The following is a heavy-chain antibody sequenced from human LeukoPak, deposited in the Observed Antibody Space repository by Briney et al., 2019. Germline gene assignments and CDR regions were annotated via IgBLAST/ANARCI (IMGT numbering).Heavy chain of an antibody. J-gene: IGHJ2*01. Sequence: SQTLSLTCTVSGCSISSGGYYWSWIRQHPGKGPEWIGYVYYSGSTFYNPSLKSRVIISVDTSKNQFSLKLNSVTAADTAVYYCARAPPPVVTTIVEGIWYFDLWGRGTLVTVSS. CDR1: GCSISSGGYY. V-gene: IGHV4-31*03. CDR3: ARAPPPVVTTIVEGIWYFDL. D-gene: IGHD2-21*02. CDR2: VYYSGST.